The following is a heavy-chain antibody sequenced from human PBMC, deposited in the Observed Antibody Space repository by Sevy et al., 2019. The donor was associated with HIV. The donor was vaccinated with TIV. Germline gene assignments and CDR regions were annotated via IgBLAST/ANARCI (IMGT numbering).Heavy chain of an antibody. CDR2: IVHSGTT. J-gene: IGHJ6*02. D-gene: IGHD3-16*01. V-gene: IGHV4-34*12. CDR1: GGSFSNYY. Sequence: SETLSLTCAVYGGSFSNYYWSWIRQPPGKGLEWIGEIVHSGTTNYNPALKGRVTISADKSKKQLSLKLSSVPAADTALYFCASGRVDNYGPYGMDVWGQGTTVTVSS. CDR3: ASGRVDNYGPYGMDV.